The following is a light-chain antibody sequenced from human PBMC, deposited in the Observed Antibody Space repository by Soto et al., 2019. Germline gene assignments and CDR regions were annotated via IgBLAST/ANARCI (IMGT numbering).Light chain of an antibody. CDR2: GAS. V-gene: IGKV1-9*01. CDR3: QQLNSFPIP. J-gene: IGKJ3*01. CDR1: QGIANF. Sequence: IQLTQSPSSLSASVGDRVTISCRASQGIANFLAWYHQKPGKAPKLLIYGASTLQSGVPSRFSGSGSGTDFTLTISSPQPEDFATYYCQQLNSFPIPFGPGTKVDIK.